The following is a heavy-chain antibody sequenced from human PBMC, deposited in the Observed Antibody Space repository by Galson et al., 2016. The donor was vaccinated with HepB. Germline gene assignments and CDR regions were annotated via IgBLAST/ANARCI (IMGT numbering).Heavy chain of an antibody. CDR2: ISSSGGYT. Sequence: SLRLSCAASGFTFSDYYMSWIRQGPGKGLEWVSYISSSGGYTNYADSVKGRFTISRDNPENSLYLQMNSLRVEDTAVYYCARDYSGQLWLLGGFDYWGQGTLVTVSS. J-gene: IGHJ4*02. CDR1: GFTFSDYY. D-gene: IGHD5-18*01. CDR3: ARDYSGQLWLLGGFDY. V-gene: IGHV3-11*06.